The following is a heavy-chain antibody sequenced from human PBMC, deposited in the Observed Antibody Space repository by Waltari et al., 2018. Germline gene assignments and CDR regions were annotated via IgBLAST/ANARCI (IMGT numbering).Heavy chain of an antibody. CDR3: AGWREGRYCSGGSCYFDY. Sequence: QVQLVQSGAEVKKPGSSVKVSCKASGGTFSSYAISWVRQAPGQGLEWMGGIIPIFVTQNYAQKVQGRVTITADESTSTAYMELSSLRSEDTAVYYCAGWREGRYCSGGSCYFDYWGQGTLVTVSS. D-gene: IGHD2-15*01. CDR1: GGTFSSYA. CDR2: IIPIFVTQ. J-gene: IGHJ4*02. V-gene: IGHV1-69*01.